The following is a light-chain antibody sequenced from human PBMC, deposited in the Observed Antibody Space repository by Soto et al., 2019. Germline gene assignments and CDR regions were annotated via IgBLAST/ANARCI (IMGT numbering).Light chain of an antibody. CDR3: QQRSDWPIS. CDR2: CAS. Sequence: IVMTQFPATLSVSPGERSLLSCMAIQSVSNNLAWYQHKPVQAPRLLIYCASTRATVIPASFSASGSGTDFTLTISSLRSEDFAVYYCQQRSDWPISFGGGTKVDIK. CDR1: QSVSNN. J-gene: IGKJ4*01. V-gene: IGKV3-15*01.